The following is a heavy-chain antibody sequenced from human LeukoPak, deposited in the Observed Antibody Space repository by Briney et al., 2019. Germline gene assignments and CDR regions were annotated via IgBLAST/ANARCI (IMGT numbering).Heavy chain of an antibody. CDR2: IIPIFGTA. CDR3: ASSPVTWIQLWFGY. D-gene: IGHD5-18*01. CDR1: GGTFSSYA. V-gene: IGHV1-69*13. Sequence: GASVTVSCKASGGTFSSYAISWVRQAPGQGLEWMGGIIPIFGTANYAQKFQGRVTITADESTSTAYIELSGLRSEDTAVYYCASSPVTWIQLWFGYWGQGTLVTVSS. J-gene: IGHJ4*02.